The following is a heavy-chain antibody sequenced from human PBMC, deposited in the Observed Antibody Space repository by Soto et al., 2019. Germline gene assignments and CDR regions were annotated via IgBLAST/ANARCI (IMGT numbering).Heavy chain of an antibody. CDR1: GGTFSSYT. D-gene: IGHD4-4*01. V-gene: IGHV1-69*02. CDR3: HYSKPXLWDY. J-gene: IGHJ4*02. Sequence: QVQLVQSGAEVKKPGSSVKVSCKASGGTFSSYTISWVRQAPXQGLEWMGRIIPILGIANYAQKFQGRFTITADKSTXXXXXXXXXXXXXXXXXXXXHYSKPXLWDYWGQGTLVTVSS. CDR2: IIPILGIA.